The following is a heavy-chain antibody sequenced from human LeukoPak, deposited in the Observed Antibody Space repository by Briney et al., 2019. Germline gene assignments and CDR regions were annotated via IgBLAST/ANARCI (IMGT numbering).Heavy chain of an antibody. CDR1: GYSFSSYW. Sequence: GESLKISCKGLGYSFSSYWNAWVRQRPGKGLEWMGIIYPGGSEARYDPSFQGQVTISADSSTSTAYLQWSSLRASDTAMYYCARASRDGYNQNFDHWGQGTLVTVSS. CDR3: ARASRDGYNQNFDH. CDR2: IYPGGSEA. D-gene: IGHD5-24*01. V-gene: IGHV5-51*01. J-gene: IGHJ4*02.